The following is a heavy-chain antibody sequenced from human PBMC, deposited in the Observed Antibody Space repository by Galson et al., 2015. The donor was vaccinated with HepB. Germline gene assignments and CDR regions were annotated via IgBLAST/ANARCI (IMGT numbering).Heavy chain of an antibody. V-gene: IGHV1-69*13. CDR2: IIPIFGTA. D-gene: IGHD2-2*01. CDR1: GGTFSAYA. J-gene: IGHJ4*02. CDR3: STEGTRRDGAYCSSTTCPFTY. Sequence: SVKVSCKASGGTFSAYAINRVRQAPGQGLQWMGGIIPIFGTANYAQRFQGRVTITADESTSTAYMELRSLTSEDTAVYYCSTEGTRRDGAYCSSTTCPFTYWGQGTLVSVSS.